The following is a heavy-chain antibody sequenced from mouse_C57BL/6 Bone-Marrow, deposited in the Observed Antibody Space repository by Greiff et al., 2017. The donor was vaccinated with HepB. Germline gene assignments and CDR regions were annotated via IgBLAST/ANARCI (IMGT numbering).Heavy chain of an antibody. Sequence: VQLKESGPGLVKPSQSLSLTCSVPGYSITSGYYWNWIRQFPGNKLEWMGYISYDGSNNYNPSLKNRISITRDTSKNQVFLKLNSVTTEDTATYYCARDSSGPYYAMDYWGQGTSVTVSS. CDR1: GYSITSGYY. CDR3: ARDSSGPYYAMDY. J-gene: IGHJ4*01. D-gene: IGHD3-2*02. V-gene: IGHV3-6*01. CDR2: ISYDGSN.